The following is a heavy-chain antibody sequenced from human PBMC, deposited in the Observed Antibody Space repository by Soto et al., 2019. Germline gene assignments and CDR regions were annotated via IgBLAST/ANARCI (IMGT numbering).Heavy chain of an antibody. D-gene: IGHD3-9*01. CDR3: ARARVLRYFDWLGDYRMED. CDR1: GFAFSSYS. CDR2: ISSSSSYI. V-gene: IGHV3-21*01. J-gene: IGHJ6*02. Sequence: GGSLRRSCATSGFAFSSYSIIWVRQAPGKGLEWVSSISSSSSYIYYADSVKGRFTISRDNAKNSLYLQMNSLRAEDTAVYYCARARVLRYFDWLGDYRMEDWAHGTTVTDPS.